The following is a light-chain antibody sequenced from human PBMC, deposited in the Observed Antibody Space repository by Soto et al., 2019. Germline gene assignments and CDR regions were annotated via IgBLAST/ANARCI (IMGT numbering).Light chain of an antibody. CDR2: STS. CDR1: TGAVTSGYY. V-gene: IGLV7-43*01. Sequence: QAVVTQEPSLTVSPGGTVTLTCASSTGAVTSGYYPNWFQQKPGQAPRALIYSTSNKDSWTPARFSGSLLGGKAALTLSGVQPEDEAEYYCLLYDGGAQLGVFGGGTKLTLL. J-gene: IGLJ2*01. CDR3: LLYDGGAQLGV.